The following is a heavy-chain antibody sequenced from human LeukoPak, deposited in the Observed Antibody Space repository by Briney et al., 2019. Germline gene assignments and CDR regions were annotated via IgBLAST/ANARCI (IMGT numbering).Heavy chain of an antibody. D-gene: IGHD6-19*01. CDR1: GFTFSSYA. CDR3: AKDERIAVAGTIDY. J-gene: IGHJ4*02. V-gene: IGHV3-23*01. CDR2: ISGSGGST. Sequence: TGGSLRLSCAASGFTFSSYAMSWVRQAPGKGLEWVSAISGSGGSTYYADSVKGRFTISRDNSKNTLYLQMNSLRAEDTAVYYCAKDERIAVAGTIDYWGQGTLVTVSS.